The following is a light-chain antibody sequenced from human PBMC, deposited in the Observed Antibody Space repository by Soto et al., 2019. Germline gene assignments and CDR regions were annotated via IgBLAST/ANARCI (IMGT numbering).Light chain of an antibody. J-gene: IGKJ1*01. CDR3: QQYGSSSWT. V-gene: IGKV4-1*01. CDR2: GAS. CDR1: QSVLYSSNNKNY. Sequence: DIVMTQSPESLAVSLGERATINCKSSQSVLYSSNNKNYLTCYQQKPGQGPRVLIYGASSRATGIPDRFSGSGSGTEFTLTISRLEPEDFAVYYCQQYGSSSWTFGQGTKVDI.